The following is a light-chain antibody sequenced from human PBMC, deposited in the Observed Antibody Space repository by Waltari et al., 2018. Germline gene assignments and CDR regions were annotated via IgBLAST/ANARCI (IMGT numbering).Light chain of an antibody. Sequence: DLQLTQSPSTLSAFVGDTVTLTCRASQSIDSWLAWYQQKPGKAPNILIQKASTLEAGVSSRFSGSGYGTEFTLTISSLQSDDSATYYCQQYRSYKSFGQGTKVEIK. V-gene: IGKV1-5*03. J-gene: IGKJ1*01. CDR2: KAS. CDR3: QQYRSYKS. CDR1: QSIDSW.